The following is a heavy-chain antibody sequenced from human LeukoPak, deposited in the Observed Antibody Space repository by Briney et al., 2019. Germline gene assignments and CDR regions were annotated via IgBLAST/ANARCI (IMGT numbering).Heavy chain of an antibody. CDR2: IKQDGSEK. D-gene: IGHD2-2*02. CDR3: AREGCSSTSCYTENYFDY. Sequence: GGPLRLSCAASGFTFSSCWTSWVRQAPGKGLEWVANIKQDGSEKYYVDSVKGRFTISRDNAKNSLYLQMNSLRAEDTAVYYCAREGCSSTSCYTENYFDYWGQGTLVTVSS. V-gene: IGHV3-7*01. CDR1: GFTFSSCW. J-gene: IGHJ4*02.